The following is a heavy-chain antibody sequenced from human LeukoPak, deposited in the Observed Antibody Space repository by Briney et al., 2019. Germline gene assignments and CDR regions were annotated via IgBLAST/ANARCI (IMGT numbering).Heavy chain of an antibody. D-gene: IGHD4-23*01. J-gene: IGHJ4*02. V-gene: IGHV5-51*01. CDR3: ARHSSRGNSAVDY. CDR2: IYPGDSDT. Sequence: GEALKISCKGSGYSFTSYWIGWVRQMPGKGLDGMGSIYPGDSDTRYNPSFPSQVTISADKHISTAYLQWSSLKPSDTAMYYCARHSSRGNSAVDYWGQGTLVTVSS. CDR1: GYSFTSYW.